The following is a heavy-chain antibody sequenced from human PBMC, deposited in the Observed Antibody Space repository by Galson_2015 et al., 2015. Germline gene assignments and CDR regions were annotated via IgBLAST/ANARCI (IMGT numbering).Heavy chain of an antibody. CDR2: ISYDRSNK. CDR1: GFTFSNYG. D-gene: IGHD3/OR15-3a*01. J-gene: IGHJ6*02. Sequence: SLRLSCAASGFTFSNYGMHWVRQAPGKGLEWVAVISYDRSNKYYADSVKGRFTISRDNSKNTLYLQMNSMRAEDTAVYYCAKDLLEGMGLRAWNYYGMDVWGQGTTVTVSS. CDR3: AKDLLEGMGLRAWNYYGMDV. V-gene: IGHV3-30*18.